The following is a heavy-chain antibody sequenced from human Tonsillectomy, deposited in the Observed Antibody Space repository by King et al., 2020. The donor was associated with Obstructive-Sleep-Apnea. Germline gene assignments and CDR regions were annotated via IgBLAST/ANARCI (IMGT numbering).Heavy chain of an antibody. Sequence: VQLVESGGGVVQPGRSLRLSYAASGFTFSSYAMHWVRQAPGKGLEWVAVISYDGSNKYYADSVKGRFTISRDNSKNTLYLQMNSLRAEDTAVYYCARALLWFGEVYYGMDVWGQGTTVTVSS. CDR3: ARALLWFGEVYYGMDV. V-gene: IGHV3-30*04. CDR1: GFTFSSYA. CDR2: ISYDGSNK. J-gene: IGHJ6*02. D-gene: IGHD3-10*01.